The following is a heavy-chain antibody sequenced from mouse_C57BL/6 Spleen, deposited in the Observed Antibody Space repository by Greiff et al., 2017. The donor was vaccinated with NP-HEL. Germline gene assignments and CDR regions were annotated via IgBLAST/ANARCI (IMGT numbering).Heavy chain of an antibody. J-gene: IGHJ2*01. D-gene: IGHD2-5*01. Sequence: DVMLVESEGGLVQPGSSMKLSCTASGFTFSDYYMAWVRQVSEKGLEWVANINSDGSRTYYPDSLKSRFIISRDNAKNILYLEMSSLKSEDTATYYCASYSNLLHYFDYWGQGTTLTVSS. CDR1: GFTFSDYY. V-gene: IGHV5-16*01. CDR2: INSDGSRT. CDR3: ASYSNLLHYFDY.